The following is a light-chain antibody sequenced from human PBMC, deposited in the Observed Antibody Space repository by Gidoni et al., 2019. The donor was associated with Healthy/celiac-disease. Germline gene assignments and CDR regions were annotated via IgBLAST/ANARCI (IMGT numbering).Light chain of an antibody. Sequence: SYELTQPPSVSVSPGQTASITCSGDKLGDKYACWYQQRPGQSPVLHIYQDNKRPSGIPERFSGSNSGNTATLTISGTQAMDEADYYCQAWDSSTVVFAGGTKLTVL. CDR3: QAWDSSTVV. CDR1: KLGDKY. V-gene: IGLV3-1*01. CDR2: QDN. J-gene: IGLJ2*01.